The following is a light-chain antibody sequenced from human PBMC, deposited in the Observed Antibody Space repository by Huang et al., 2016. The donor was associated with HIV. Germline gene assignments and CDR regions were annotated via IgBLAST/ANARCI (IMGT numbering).Light chain of an antibody. CDR1: QGISFS. Sequence: DIQMTQSLSSLSASVGDRVTITCRASQGISFSLAWYQQKPGRAPKLLLSGASRLEVGVPPRFTGSGSGADYSLTINGLQPEDFATYYCQQYFSSLWSFGQGTKVDIK. CDR2: GAS. J-gene: IGKJ1*01. CDR3: QQYFSSLWS. V-gene: IGKV1-NL1*01.